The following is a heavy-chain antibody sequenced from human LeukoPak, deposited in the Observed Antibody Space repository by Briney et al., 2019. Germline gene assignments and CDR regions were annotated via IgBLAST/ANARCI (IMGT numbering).Heavy chain of an antibody. CDR1: GGSISSSSYY. V-gene: IGHV4-39*01. D-gene: IGHD4-17*01. CDR3: ARRYADSGFDY. Sequence: SETLSLTCTVSGGSISSSSYYWGWIRQPPGKGLEWTGSIYYSGSTYYNPSLKSRVTISVDTSKNQFSLKLSSVTAADTAVYYCARRYADSGFDYWGQGTLVTVSS. CDR2: IYYSGST. J-gene: IGHJ4*02.